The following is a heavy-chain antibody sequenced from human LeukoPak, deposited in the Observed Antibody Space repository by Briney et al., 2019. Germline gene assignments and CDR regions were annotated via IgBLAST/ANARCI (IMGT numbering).Heavy chain of an antibody. V-gene: IGHV4-34*01. CDR1: GASFSGYY. CDR3: ARVTGYRIEDYFDY. D-gene: IGHD6-13*01. J-gene: IGHJ4*02. Sequence: PSETLSLTCAVYGASFSGYYWSWIRQPPGKGLEWIGEINHSASTNYNPSLKSRVTISGDTSKNQFSLKLSSVTAADTALYYCARVTGYRIEDYFDYWGQGTLVTVSS. CDR2: INHSAST.